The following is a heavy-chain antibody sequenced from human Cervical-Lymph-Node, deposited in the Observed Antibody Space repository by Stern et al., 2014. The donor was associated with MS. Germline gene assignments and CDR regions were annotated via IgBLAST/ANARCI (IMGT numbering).Heavy chain of an antibody. D-gene: IGHD6-19*01. CDR2: IYYSGST. V-gene: IGHV4-59*01. CDR3: ARGSGWYYY. Sequence: VQLVESGPGLVKPSETLSLTCTVSGGSISSYYWRWIRQPPGKGLEWIGDIYYSGSTNYNPSLKSRVTISVDTSKNQFSLKLSSVTAADTAVYYCARGSGWYYYWGQGTLVTVSS. J-gene: IGHJ4*02. CDR1: GGSISSYY.